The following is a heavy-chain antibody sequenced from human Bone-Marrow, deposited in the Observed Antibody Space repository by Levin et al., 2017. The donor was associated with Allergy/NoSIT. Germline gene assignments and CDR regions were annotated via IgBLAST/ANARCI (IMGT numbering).Heavy chain of an antibody. Sequence: GESLKISCKASGYTFTSYWISWVHQMPGRGLEWMSKIDPRDSNTNYSPSFEGRVIVSVDKSITTAYLQWTSLKASDTAMYFCATGPDGSGRMNFWGQGTLVTVSS. CDR2: IDPRDSNT. CDR3: ATGPDGSGRMNF. CDR1: GYTFTSYW. J-gene: IGHJ4*02. D-gene: IGHD3-10*01. V-gene: IGHV5-10-1*01.